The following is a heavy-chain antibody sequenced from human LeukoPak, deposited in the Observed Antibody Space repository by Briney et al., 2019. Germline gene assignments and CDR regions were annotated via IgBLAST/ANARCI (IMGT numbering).Heavy chain of an antibody. Sequence: YXFTXXNFNWVRQATGQGLEWMGWINPNSGGTNYAQKFQGRVTMTRDTSISTAYMELSRLRSDDTAVYYCASQVGATTGVINYWGQGTLVTVSS. D-gene: IGHD1-26*01. CDR3: ASQVGATTGVINY. V-gene: IGHV1-2*02. J-gene: IGHJ4*02. CDR1: YXFTXXN. CDR2: INPNSGGT.